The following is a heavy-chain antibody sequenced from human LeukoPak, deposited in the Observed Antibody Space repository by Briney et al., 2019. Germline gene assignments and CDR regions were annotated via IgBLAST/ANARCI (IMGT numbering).Heavy chain of an antibody. CDR2: ITWDGGNI. V-gene: IGHV3-9*03. CDR1: GGSISSYY. CDR3: AKGYTF. J-gene: IGHJ4*02. Sequence: LSLTCTVSGGSISSYYLSWIRQPPGKGLEWLSGITWDGGNIAYADSVKGRFTIFRDNAKSSLYLQMNSLRNEDMAFYFCAKGYTFWGQGTLVTVSS. D-gene: IGHD5-18*01.